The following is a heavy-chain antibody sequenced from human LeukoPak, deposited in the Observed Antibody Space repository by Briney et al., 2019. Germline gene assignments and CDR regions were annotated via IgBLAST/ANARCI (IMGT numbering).Heavy chain of an antibody. J-gene: IGHJ6*02. CDR2: IISIFGTA. D-gene: IGHD7-27*01. V-gene: IGHV1-69*13. Sequence: ASVKVSSKASGGTFSSYAISWVRQAPGQGLEWMGGIISIFGTANYAQKFQGRVTITADESTSTAYMELSRLRSDDTAVYYCARELGPGPYYYYYGMDVWGQGTTVTVSS. CDR1: GGTFSSYA. CDR3: ARELGPGPYYYYYGMDV.